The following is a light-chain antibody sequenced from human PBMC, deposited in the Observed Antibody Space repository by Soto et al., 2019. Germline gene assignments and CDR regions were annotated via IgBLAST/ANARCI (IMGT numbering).Light chain of an antibody. CDR1: SSDVGAYNH. Sequence: QSALTQPPSASGAPGQSVAISCTGTSSDVGAYNHVSWYQHHPGTAPKLIIYEVTKRPSGVPDRFSGSKSGNTASLTVSGLQAEDEADYYCPSHAGISNPVVFGGGTKVTVL. J-gene: IGLJ2*01. CDR3: PSHAGISNPVV. V-gene: IGLV2-8*01. CDR2: EVT.